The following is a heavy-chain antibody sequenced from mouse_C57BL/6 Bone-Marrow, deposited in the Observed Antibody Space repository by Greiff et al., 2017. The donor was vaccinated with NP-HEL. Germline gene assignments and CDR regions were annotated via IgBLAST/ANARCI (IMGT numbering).Heavy chain of an antibody. CDR2: ISSGGSYT. CDR3: ARLPAWFAY. Sequence: EVKLQESGGDLVKPGGSLKLSCAASGFTFSSYGMSWVRQTPDKRLEWVATISSGGSYTYYPDSVKGRFTISRDNAKNTLYLQMSSLKSEDTAMDYCARLPAWFAYWGQGTLVTVSA. J-gene: IGHJ3*01. CDR1: GFTFSSYG. V-gene: IGHV5-6*01.